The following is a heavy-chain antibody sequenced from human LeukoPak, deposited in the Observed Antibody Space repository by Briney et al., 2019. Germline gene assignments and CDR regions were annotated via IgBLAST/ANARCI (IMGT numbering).Heavy chain of an antibody. CDR2: IIPIFGTA. V-gene: IGHV1-69*13. CDR3: ARGSASGPSGVIAFDI. Sequence: SVKVSCKASGGTFSSYAISWVRQAPGQGLEWMGGIIPIFGTANYAQKFQGRVTITADESTSTAYMELSSLRSEDTAVYYCARGSASGPSGVIAFDIWGQGTMVTVSS. CDR1: GGTFSSYA. D-gene: IGHD2-15*01. J-gene: IGHJ3*02.